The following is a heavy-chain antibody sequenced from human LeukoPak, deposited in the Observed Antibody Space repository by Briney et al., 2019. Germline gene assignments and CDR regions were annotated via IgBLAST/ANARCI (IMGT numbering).Heavy chain of an antibody. Sequence: GGSLRLSCAASGFTFNNFAMSWVRQAPGKGLEWVSAISGSGGSTYYADSVKGRFTISRDNSKNTLYLQMNSLRAEDTAVYYCAKDWAAMVTFGWLDYWGQGTLVTVSS. CDR3: AKDWAAMVTFGWLDY. D-gene: IGHD5-18*01. CDR2: ISGSGGST. CDR1: GFTFNNFA. J-gene: IGHJ4*02. V-gene: IGHV3-23*01.